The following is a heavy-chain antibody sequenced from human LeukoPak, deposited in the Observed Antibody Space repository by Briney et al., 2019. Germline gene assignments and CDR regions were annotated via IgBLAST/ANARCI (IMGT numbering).Heavy chain of an antibody. CDR1: GYTFTGYY. Sequence: ASVKVSCKASGYTFTGYYMHWVRQAPGQGLEWMGWISPNSGGTNYAQKFQGRVTMTRDTSISTAYMELSRLRSDDTAVYYCARALAGSSSSGYYYYYYMDVWGKGTTVTVSS. D-gene: IGHD6-6*01. CDR2: ISPNSGGT. CDR3: ARALAGSSSSGYYYYYYMDV. V-gene: IGHV1-2*02. J-gene: IGHJ6*03.